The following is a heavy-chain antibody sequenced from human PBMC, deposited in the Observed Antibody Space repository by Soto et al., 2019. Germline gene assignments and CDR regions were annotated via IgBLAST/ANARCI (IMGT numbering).Heavy chain of an antibody. Sequence: ASVKVSFKASGYTFTGYYMHWVRQAPGQGLEWMGWINPNSGGTNYAQKFQGWVTMTRDTSISTAYMELSRLRSDDTAVYYCARDAMAPNDSSGYYHSHYYYYYGMDVWGQGTTVTVSS. D-gene: IGHD3-22*01. CDR2: INPNSGGT. CDR3: ARDAMAPNDSSGYYHSHYYYYYGMDV. CDR1: GYTFTGYY. V-gene: IGHV1-2*04. J-gene: IGHJ6*02.